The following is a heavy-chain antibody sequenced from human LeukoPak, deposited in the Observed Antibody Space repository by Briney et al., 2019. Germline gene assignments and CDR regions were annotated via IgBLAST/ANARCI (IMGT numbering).Heavy chain of an antibody. V-gene: IGHV4-59*01. Sequence: SETLSLTCTVSGGSISSYYWSWIRQPPGKGLEWIGYIYYSGRTNYNPSLKSRVTISVDTSKNQFSLKLSSVTAADTAVYYCARVRLPSVAGTIDPWGQGTLVTVSS. J-gene: IGHJ5*02. CDR2: IYYSGRT. CDR1: GGSISSYY. D-gene: IGHD6-19*01. CDR3: ARVRLPSVAGTIDP.